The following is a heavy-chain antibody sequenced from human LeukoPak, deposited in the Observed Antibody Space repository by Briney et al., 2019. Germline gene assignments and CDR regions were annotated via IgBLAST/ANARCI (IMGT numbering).Heavy chain of an antibody. V-gene: IGHV6-1*01. D-gene: IGHD2-21*01. Sequence: SQTLSLTCALSGDSLSSNSAGWSWIRQSPSRGLEWLGRTYYRSKWYNDYAVSVKSRITINPDTSKNQFSLQLNSVTPEDTAVYYCARGGGALDYWGQGALVTVSS. J-gene: IGHJ4*02. CDR2: TYYRSKWYN. CDR1: GDSLSSNSAG. CDR3: ARGGGALDY.